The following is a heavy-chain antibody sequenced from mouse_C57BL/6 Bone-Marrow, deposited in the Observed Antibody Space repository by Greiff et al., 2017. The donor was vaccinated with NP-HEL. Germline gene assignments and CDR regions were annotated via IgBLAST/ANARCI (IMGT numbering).Heavy chain of an antibody. CDR3: ARESPAYYSNEGFAY. D-gene: IGHD2-5*01. Sequence: QVQLQQSGAELVRPGTSVKVSCKASGYAFTNYLIEWVKQRPGQGLEWIGVINPGSGGTNYNEKFKGKATLTADKSSSTAYMQLSSLTSEDSAVYFCARESPAYYSNEGFAYGGRGTRVTVSA. CDR2: INPGSGGT. J-gene: IGHJ3*01. V-gene: IGHV1-54*01. CDR1: GYAFTNYL.